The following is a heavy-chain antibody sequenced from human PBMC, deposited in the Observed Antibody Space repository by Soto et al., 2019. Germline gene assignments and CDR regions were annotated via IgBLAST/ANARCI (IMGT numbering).Heavy chain of an antibody. CDR3: AKDKEDTTTVVTPAWLDT. CDR2: ISYDGSNK. CDR1: GFTFSSYG. D-gene: IGHD4-17*01. J-gene: IGHJ5*02. V-gene: IGHV3-30*18. Sequence: HPGGSLRLSCAASGFTFSSYGMHWVRQAPGKGLEWVAVISYDGSNKYYADSVKGRFTISRDNSKNTLYLQMNSLRAEDTAVYYCAKDKEDTTTVVTPAWLDTWGQGTLVTVSS.